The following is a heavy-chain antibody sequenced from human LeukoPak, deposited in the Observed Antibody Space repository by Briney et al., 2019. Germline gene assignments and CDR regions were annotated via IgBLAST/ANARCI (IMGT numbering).Heavy chain of an antibody. CDR1: GFTFSSYA. CDR2: ISGSGGST. J-gene: IGHJ6*02. V-gene: IGHV3-23*01. Sequence: GGSLRLSCAASGFTFSSYAMSWVRQAPGKGLEWVSAISGSGGSTYYADSVKGRFTISRDNSKNTLYLQMNSLRAEDTGVYYCAKSHKYGSGSYSPYYYGMDVWGQGTTVTVSS. D-gene: IGHD3-10*01. CDR3: AKSHKYGSGSYSPYYYGMDV.